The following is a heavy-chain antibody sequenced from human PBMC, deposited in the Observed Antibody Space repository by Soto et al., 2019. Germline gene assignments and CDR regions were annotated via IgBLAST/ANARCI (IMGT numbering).Heavy chain of an antibody. D-gene: IGHD3-16*01. J-gene: IGHJ6*02. Sequence: ASVKVSFNASGYTFSNVVLSWVRQAPGQVLECIGWISGYNGNTNSAEKFQGRVTMTTDTSTSTAYMEVMILTSDDTAVYYCARDEGYGVVWSSSSGLDVWG. CDR1: GYTFSNVV. V-gene: IGHV1-18*01. CDR3: ARDEGYGVVWSSSSGLDV. CDR2: ISGYNGNT.